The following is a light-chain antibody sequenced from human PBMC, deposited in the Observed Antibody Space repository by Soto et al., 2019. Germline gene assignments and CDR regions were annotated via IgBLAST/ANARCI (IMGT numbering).Light chain of an antibody. CDR3: AAWDDSLSGWV. CDR1: SSNIGSNY. J-gene: IGLJ3*02. CDR2: RNN. Sequence: QSVLTQPPSASGTPGQRVTISCSGSSSNIGSNYVYWYQQLPGTAPKLLIYRNNQRPSVVPDRFSRSKSGTSASLAISGLRSEDEADYYCAAWDDSLSGWVFGGGTQLTVL. V-gene: IGLV1-47*01.